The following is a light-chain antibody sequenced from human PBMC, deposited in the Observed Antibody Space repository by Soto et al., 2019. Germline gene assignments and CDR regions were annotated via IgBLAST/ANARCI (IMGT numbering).Light chain of an antibody. Sequence: QSALTQPASVSGSLGQSITISCTGTSSDVGNYNYVSWYQQHPDKAPKLMIFDVSNRPSGISNRFSGTKSDNTASLTISGLQAEDEADYYCSSYTSTSTVIFGGGTKLTVL. J-gene: IGLJ2*01. V-gene: IGLV2-14*03. CDR1: SSDVGNYNY. CDR3: SSYTSTSTVI. CDR2: DVS.